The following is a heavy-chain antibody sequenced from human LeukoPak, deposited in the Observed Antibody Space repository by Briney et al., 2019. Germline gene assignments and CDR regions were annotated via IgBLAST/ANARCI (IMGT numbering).Heavy chain of an antibody. V-gene: IGHV3-33*06. CDR1: GFTFSSFA. CDR3: AKSAPYCGGDCYPDY. D-gene: IGHD2-21*02. CDR2: IWYNGSNK. J-gene: IGHJ4*02. Sequence: GRSLRLSCAASGFTFSSFAMHWVRQAPGKGLEWVADIWYNGSNKYYAESVKGRFTISRDNSRNTLYLQMNSLRAEDAAVYYCAKSAPYCGGDCYPDYWGQGTLVTVSS.